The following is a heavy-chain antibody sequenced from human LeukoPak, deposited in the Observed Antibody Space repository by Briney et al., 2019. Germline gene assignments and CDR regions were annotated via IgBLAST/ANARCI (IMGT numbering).Heavy chain of an antibody. CDR2: VTASGDDR. CDR1: GFSFDDFA. CDR3: ARELRFWAEVASSRGPADY. Sequence: GGSLRLSCATSGFSFDDFAMSWVRQAPGRGLGWVSGVTASGDDRGYVDSVKGRFTVSRDNAKNSLYLDMNSLRAEDTALYYCARELRFWAEVASSRGPADYWGQGTLVTVSS. J-gene: IGHJ4*02. D-gene: IGHD3/OR15-3a*01. V-gene: IGHV3-20*04.